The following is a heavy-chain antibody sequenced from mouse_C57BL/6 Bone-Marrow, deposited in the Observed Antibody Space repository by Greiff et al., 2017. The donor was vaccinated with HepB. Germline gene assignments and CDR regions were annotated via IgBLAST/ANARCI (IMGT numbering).Heavy chain of an antibody. CDR2: IRLKSDNYAT. J-gene: IGHJ2*01. D-gene: IGHD1-1*01. CDR1: GFTFSNYW. CDR3: TRGKHYYGSSDY. Sequence: EVKLLESGGGLVQPGGSMKLSCVASGFTFSNYWMNWVRQSPEKGLEWVAQIRLKSDNYATHYAESVKGRFTISRDDSKSSVYLQMNNLRAEDTGIYYCTRGKHYYGSSDYWGQGTTLTVSS. V-gene: IGHV6-3*01.